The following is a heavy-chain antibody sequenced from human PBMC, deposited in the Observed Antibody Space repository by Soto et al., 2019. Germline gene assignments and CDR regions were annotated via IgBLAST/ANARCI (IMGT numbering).Heavy chain of an antibody. CDR2: IDPSDSYT. CDR3: ASQYSSSWYSRTYYYYGMDV. V-gene: IGHV5-10-1*01. J-gene: IGHJ6*02. Sequence: GESLKISCKGSGYSFTSYWISWVRQMPGKGLEWVGRIDPSDSYTNYSPSFQGHVTISADKSISTAYLQWSSLKASDTAMYYCASQYSSSWYSRTYYYYGMDVWGQGTTVTVSS. D-gene: IGHD6-13*01. CDR1: GYSFTSYW.